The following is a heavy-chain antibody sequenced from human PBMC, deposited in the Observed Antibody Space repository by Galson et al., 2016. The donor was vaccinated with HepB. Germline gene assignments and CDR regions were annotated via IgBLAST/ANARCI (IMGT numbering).Heavy chain of an antibody. CDR1: GFIFRNYA. CDR2: IKQDGSEK. D-gene: IGHD3-22*01. J-gene: IGHJ4*02. V-gene: IGHV3-7*01. CDR3: ARVHTYYYDSRGYYYGY. Sequence: SLRLSCAASGFIFRNYAMSWARQAPGKGLEWVAYIKQDGSEKYYVDSVKGRFTISRDNAENSLYLQMNSLRAENAAVYYCARVHTYYYDSRGYYYGYWGQGSLVTVSS.